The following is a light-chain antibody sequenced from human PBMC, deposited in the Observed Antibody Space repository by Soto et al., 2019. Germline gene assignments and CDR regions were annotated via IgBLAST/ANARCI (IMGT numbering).Light chain of an antibody. CDR2: DVS. V-gene: IGLV2-14*01. CDR3: SSYTSSSTLVV. J-gene: IGLJ2*01. CDR1: SSDVGDYNY. Sequence: QSALTQPASVSGSPGQSITISCTGTSSDVGDYNYVSWYQQHPGKAPKLMIYDVSNRPSGVSNRFSGSKSGNTASLTISGLQAEDEADYYCSSYTSSSTLVVFGGGTKLNVL.